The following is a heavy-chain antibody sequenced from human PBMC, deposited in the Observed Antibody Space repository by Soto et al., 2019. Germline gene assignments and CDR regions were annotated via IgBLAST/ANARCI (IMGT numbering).Heavy chain of an antibody. CDR3: ARRTELYDYVWGSRYYFDY. CDR1: GGSISSSSYY. J-gene: IGHJ4*02. CDR2: IYYSGST. Sequence: PSETLSLTCTVSGGSISSSSYYWVWIRHPPGKGLEWIGSIYYSGSTYYNPSLKSRVTISVDTSKNQFSLKLSSVTAADTAVYYCARRTELYDYVWGSRYYFDYWGQGTLVTVSS. D-gene: IGHD3-16*01. V-gene: IGHV4-39*01.